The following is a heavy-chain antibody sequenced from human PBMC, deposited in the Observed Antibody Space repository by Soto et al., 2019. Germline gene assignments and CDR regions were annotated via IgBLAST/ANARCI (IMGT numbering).Heavy chain of an antibody. Sequence: PGGSLRLSCAVSGFTFSNYWMHWVRQAPGKGLVWVSRINSDGSSTSYADSVKGRFTISRDNAKNTLYLQMNSLRAEDTAVYYCAPSYCGGDRYLDPDGFDIWGQGTMVTVS. D-gene: IGHD2-21*02. CDR1: GFTFSNYW. J-gene: IGHJ3*02. CDR2: INSDGSST. V-gene: IGHV3-74*01. CDR3: APSYCGGDRYLDPDGFDI.